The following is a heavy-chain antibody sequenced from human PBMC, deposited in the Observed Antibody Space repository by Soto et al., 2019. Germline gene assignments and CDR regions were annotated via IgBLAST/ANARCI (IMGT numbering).Heavy chain of an antibody. D-gene: IGHD5-12*01. CDR1: GFIFSNDV. Sequence: EVQLMESGGGLVQPGGSLRRSCVASGFIFSNDVMSWVRQAPGKGLESVSIISASGAGTYYAESVKGRFTVSRDNSKNTLFLQMNSLRVEDTATYYCAKAVAPYYYGVDVWGQGTTVTVSS. V-gene: IGHV3-23*01. CDR2: ISASGAGT. CDR3: AKAVAPYYYGVDV. J-gene: IGHJ6*02.